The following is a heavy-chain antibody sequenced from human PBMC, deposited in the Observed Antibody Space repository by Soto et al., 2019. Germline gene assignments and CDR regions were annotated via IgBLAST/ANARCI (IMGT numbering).Heavy chain of an antibody. CDR1: GGSFSAYY. CDR3: ARGVGYGGVDY. V-gene: IGHV4-34*01. D-gene: IGHD4-17*01. CDR2: INHSGST. Sequence: PSETLSLTCAVYGGSFSAYYWSWIRQPPGKGLEWIGEINHSGSTNYNPSLKSRVTISVDRSKNQFSLKLSSVTAADTAAYYCARGVGYGGVDYWGQGTLVTVSS. J-gene: IGHJ4*02.